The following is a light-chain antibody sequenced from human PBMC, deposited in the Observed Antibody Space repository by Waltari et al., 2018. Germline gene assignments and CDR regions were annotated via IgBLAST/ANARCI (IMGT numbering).Light chain of an antibody. CDR2: GAS. CDR3: QQYGSSPLT. J-gene: IGKJ4*01. Sequence: IVLTQSPGTLSFSPGARATLSRRASQSVSSSYLAWYQQKPGQAPRLLIYGASSRATGIPDRFSGSGSGTDFTLTISRLEPEDFAVYYCQQYGSSPLTFGGGTKVEIK. CDR1: QSVSSSY. V-gene: IGKV3-20*01.